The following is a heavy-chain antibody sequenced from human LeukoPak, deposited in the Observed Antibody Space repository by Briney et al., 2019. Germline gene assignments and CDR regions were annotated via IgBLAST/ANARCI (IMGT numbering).Heavy chain of an antibody. CDR3: ARIGYCSSTSCSSTDYMDV. CDR2: IYYSGST. J-gene: IGHJ6*03. D-gene: IGHD2-2*01. V-gene: IGHV4-39*07. Sequence: PSETLSLTCTVSGGSISSSSYYWGWIRQPPGKGLEWIGSIYYSGSTYYNPSLKSRVTISVDTSKNQFSLKLSSVTAADTAVYYCARIGYCSSTSCSSTDYMDVWGKGTTVTVSS. CDR1: GGSISSSSYY.